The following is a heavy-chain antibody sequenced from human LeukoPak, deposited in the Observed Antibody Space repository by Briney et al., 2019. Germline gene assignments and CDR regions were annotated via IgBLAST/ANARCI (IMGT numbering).Heavy chain of an antibody. D-gene: IGHD3-22*01. CDR3: ARGIDYYDSSGYLDY. CDR2: ISYDGSNK. Sequence: PGRSLRLSCAASGFTFSSYGMHWVRQAPGKGLEWVSVISYDGSNKYYADSVKGRFTISRDNSKNTLYLQMNSLRAEDTAVYYCARGIDYYDSSGYLDYWGQGTLVTVSS. CDR1: GFTFSSYG. J-gene: IGHJ4*02. V-gene: IGHV3-30*03.